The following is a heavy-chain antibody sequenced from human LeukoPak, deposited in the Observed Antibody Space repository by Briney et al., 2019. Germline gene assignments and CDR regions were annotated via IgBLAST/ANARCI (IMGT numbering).Heavy chain of an antibody. CDR1: GFTFSSYG. D-gene: IGHD1-26*01. J-gene: IGHJ5*02. V-gene: IGHV3-30*02. CDR3: AKGLGLGATKRNWFDP. CDR2: IRYDGSNK. Sequence: GGSLRLSCAASGFTFSSYGMHWVRQAPAKGLEGVAFIRYDGSNKYYADSVKGRFTISRDNSKNTLYLQMNSLRAEDTAVYYCAKGLGLGATKRNWFDPWGQGTLVTVSS.